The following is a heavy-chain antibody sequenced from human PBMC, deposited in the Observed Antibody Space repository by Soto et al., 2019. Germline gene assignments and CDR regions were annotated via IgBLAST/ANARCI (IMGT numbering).Heavy chain of an antibody. Sequence: SETLSLTCTVSGGSISSGDYYWSWIRQPPGKGLEWIGYIYYSGSTYYNPSLKSRVTISVDTSKNQFSLKLSSVTAADTAVYYCARVYGSGSPRFYYYGMDVRGQGTTVTVSS. CDR1: GGSISSGDYY. J-gene: IGHJ6*02. V-gene: IGHV4-30-4*01. CDR3: ARVYGSGSPRFYYYGMDV. CDR2: IYYSGST. D-gene: IGHD3-10*01.